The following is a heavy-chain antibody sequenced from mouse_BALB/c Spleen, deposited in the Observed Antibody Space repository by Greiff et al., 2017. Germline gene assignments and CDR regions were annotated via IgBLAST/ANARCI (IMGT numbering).Heavy chain of an antibody. CDR1: GFNIKDYY. CDR2: IDPANGDT. J-gene: IGHJ4*01. Sequence: EVQLQQSGAELVRSGASVKLSCTASGFNIKDYYMHWVKQRPEQGLEWIGWIDPANGDTEYAPKFQGKATMTADTSSNTAYLQLSSLTSEDTAVYYFLASYGNYAYYAMDYWGQGTSVTVSS. CDR3: LASYGNYAYYAMDY. D-gene: IGHD2-10*01. V-gene: IGHV14-4*02.